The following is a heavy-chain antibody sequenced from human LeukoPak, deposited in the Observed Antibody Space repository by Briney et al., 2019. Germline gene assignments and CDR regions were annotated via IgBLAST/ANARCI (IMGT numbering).Heavy chain of an antibody. CDR1: GGSISSYY. CDR2: IYTSGNT. J-gene: IGHJ4*02. V-gene: IGHV4-4*07. CDR3: ARNFDWFYYFDY. D-gene: IGHD3-9*01. Sequence: SETLSLTCTVSGGSISSYYWSWIRQPAGKGLEWIGRIYTSGNTNYNSSLKSRVTMSVDTSKNQFSLKLSSVTAADTAVYYCARNFDWFYYFDYWGQGTLVTVSS.